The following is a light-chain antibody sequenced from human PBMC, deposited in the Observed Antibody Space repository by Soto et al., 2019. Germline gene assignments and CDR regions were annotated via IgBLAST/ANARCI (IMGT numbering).Light chain of an antibody. V-gene: IGKV1-33*01. J-gene: IGKJ2*01. CDR2: GAS. CDR1: QGITNY. Sequence: DIQMTQSPSSLFASVGDRVTITCQASQGITNYLNWYQQKPGKAPNLLIYGASNLETGVPSRFSGSGFGTDFTFTISSLQPEDSATYYCQQYGDVPYTFGQGTKLEIK. CDR3: QQYGDVPYT.